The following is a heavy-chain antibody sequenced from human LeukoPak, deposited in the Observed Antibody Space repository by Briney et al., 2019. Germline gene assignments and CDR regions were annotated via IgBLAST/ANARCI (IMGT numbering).Heavy chain of an antibody. Sequence: GGSLRLSCAASGFTFSDYYMSWIRQAPGKGLEWVSYISSSGSTIYYADSVKGRFTISRDNSKNTLYLQMNSLRAEDTAVYYCATGGYVWGSSLNWFDPWGQGTLVTVSS. CDR3: ATGGYVWGSSLNWFDP. CDR2: ISSSGSTI. J-gene: IGHJ5*02. CDR1: GFTFSDYY. V-gene: IGHV3-11*01. D-gene: IGHD3-16*01.